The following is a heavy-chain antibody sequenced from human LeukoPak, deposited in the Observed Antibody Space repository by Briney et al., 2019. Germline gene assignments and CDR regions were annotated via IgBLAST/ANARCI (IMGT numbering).Heavy chain of an antibody. J-gene: IGHJ4*02. V-gene: IGHV1-69*13. CDR2: IIPIFGTA. Sequence: SVKVSCKASGGTFSSYAISWVRQAPGQGLEWMGGIIPIFGTANYAQKFQGRVTITADESTSTAYMELSSLRSEDTAVYYCARAREDGGATVKHFDYWGQGTLVTVSS. CDR3: ARAREDGGATVKHFDY. CDR1: GGTFSSYA. D-gene: IGHD1-26*01.